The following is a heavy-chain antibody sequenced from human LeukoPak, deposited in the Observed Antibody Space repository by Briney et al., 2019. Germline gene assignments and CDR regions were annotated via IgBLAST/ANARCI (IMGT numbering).Heavy chain of an antibody. D-gene: IGHD3-10*01. J-gene: IGHJ5*02. CDR3: ARSYGSGSYYGNWFDP. CDR2: IIPIFGTA. Sequence: SVKVSCKASGGTFSSYAISWVRQAPGQGLEWMGGIIPIFGTANYAQKFQGRVTITADKSTSTAYMELSSLRSEDTAVYYCARSYGSGSYYGNWFDPWGQGTLVTVSS. V-gene: IGHV1-69*06. CDR1: GGTFSSYA.